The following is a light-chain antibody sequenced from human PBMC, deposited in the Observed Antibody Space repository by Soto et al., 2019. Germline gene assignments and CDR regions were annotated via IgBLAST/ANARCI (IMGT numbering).Light chain of an antibody. CDR3: SSYTSSSPYV. V-gene: IGLV2-14*03. J-gene: IGLJ1*01. CDR2: EVS. Sequence: QSVLTQPASVSGSPGQSITISCTGTSSDVGAYDYVSWYQQHPDKAPKLMIYEVSNRPSGVSNRFSGSKSGNTASLTISGLQAEDEADYYCSSYTSSSPYVFGTGTKVTVL. CDR1: SSDVGAYDY.